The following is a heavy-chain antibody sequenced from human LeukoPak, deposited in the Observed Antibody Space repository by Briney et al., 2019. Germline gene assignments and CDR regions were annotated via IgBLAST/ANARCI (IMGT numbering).Heavy chain of an antibody. D-gene: IGHD2-2*01. J-gene: IGHJ5*02. CDR3: ARPHCSSTDCHPPEWFDP. V-gene: IGHV1-8*01. CDR2: MNPNSGNT. CDR1: GYTFTNYD. Sequence: ASVRVSCKTSGYTFTNYDINWVRQATGQGLEWMGWMNPNSGNTGYAQKFQGRVTMTRNTSISTAYLELSSLRSEDTAVYYCARPHCSSTDCHPPEWFDPWGQGTLVTVSS.